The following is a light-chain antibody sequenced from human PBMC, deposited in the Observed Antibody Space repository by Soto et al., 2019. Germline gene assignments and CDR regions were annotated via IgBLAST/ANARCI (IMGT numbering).Light chain of an antibody. CDR3: QQYNDYSWT. V-gene: IGKV1-5*03. Sequence: DIQMTQSPSTLSASVGDTVTITCRASQTISGWLAWYQQRPGKAPNLLIYKASTLEIGVPSRFSGSGSGTEFTLTISSLQPDDVATYYCQQYNDYSWTFGQGTKVDIK. CDR1: QTISGW. J-gene: IGKJ1*01. CDR2: KAS.